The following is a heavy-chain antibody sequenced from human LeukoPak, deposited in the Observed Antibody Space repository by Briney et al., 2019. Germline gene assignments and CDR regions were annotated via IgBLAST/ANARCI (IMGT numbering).Heavy chain of an antibody. CDR3: ARDLHYYGSGI. D-gene: IGHD3-10*01. CDR1: GFTFSSYS. Sequence: GGSLRLSCAASGFTFSSYSMNWVRQAPGKGLGWVSSISSSSSYIYYADSVKGRFTISRDNAKNSLYLQMNSLRAEDTAVYYCARDLHYYGSGIWGQGTLVTVSS. V-gene: IGHV3-21*01. J-gene: IGHJ4*02. CDR2: ISSSSSYI.